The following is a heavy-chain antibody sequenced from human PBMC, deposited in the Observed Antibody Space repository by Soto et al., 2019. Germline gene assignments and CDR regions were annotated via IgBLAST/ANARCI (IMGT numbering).Heavy chain of an antibody. V-gene: IGHV4-30-2*01. CDR3: ARELAVARGAFDI. CDR1: GGSIGSGGYS. J-gene: IGHJ3*02. Sequence: PSETLSLTCAVSGGSIGSGGYSWSWIRQPPGKGLEWIGYIYHSGSTYYNPSLKSRVTISVDTSKNQFSLKLSSVTAADTAVYYCARELAVARGAFDIWGQGTMVTVSS. CDR2: IYHSGST. D-gene: IGHD6-19*01.